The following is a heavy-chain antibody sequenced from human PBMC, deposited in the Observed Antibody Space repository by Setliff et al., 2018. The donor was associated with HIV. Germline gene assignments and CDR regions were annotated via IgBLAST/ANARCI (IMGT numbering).Heavy chain of an antibody. CDR2: INPSGNST. Sequence: ASVKVSCKASGYTFTSYYMHWVRQAPGQGLEWMGVINPSGNSTVYAQTFQGRVIMTRDTSTNTVYMQLSSLTSEDTAVYYCATGHYASDSYYAIDHWGQGTLVTVSS. J-gene: IGHJ4*02. V-gene: IGHV1-46*01. CDR1: GYTFTSYY. CDR3: ATGHYASDSYYAIDH. D-gene: IGHD3-10*01.